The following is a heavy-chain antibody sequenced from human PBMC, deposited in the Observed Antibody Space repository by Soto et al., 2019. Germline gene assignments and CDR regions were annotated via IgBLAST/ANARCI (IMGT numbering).Heavy chain of an antibody. CDR2: IYNSATT. J-gene: IGHJ5*02. CDR3: ARDNGYSFCYTLAP. V-gene: IGHV4-31*03. Sequence: SETLSLTCTVSGGSISTGGYYWSWIRQHPGKGLEWIGYIYNSATTYYNPSLKSRVTLSVDTSKNQFSLKLSSVTVADTAVSYCARDNGYSFCYTLAPWGKGTLVTVSS. CDR1: GGSISTGGYY. D-gene: IGHD5-18*01.